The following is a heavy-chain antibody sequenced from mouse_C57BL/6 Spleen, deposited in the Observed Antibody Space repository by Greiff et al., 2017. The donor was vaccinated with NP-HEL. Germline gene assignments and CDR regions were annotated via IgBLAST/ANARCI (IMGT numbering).Heavy chain of an antibody. V-gene: IGHV1-19*01. D-gene: IGHD1-1*01. CDR1: GYTFTDYY. Sequence: EVQLQQSGPVLVKPGASVKMSCKASGYTFTDYYMNWVKQSHGKSLEWIGVINPYNGGTSYNQKFEGKATLTVDKSSSTAYMDLNSLTSEDSAVYYCARDATTVVARYFDVWGTGTTVTVSS. CDR3: ARDATTVVARYFDV. CDR2: INPYNGGT. J-gene: IGHJ1*03.